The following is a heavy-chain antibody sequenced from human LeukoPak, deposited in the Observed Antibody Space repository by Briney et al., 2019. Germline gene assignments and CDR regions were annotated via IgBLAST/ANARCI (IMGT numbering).Heavy chain of an antibody. Sequence: GGSLRLSCAASGFTFSSYAMHWVRQAPGKGLEWVAVISYDGSNKYYADSVKGRFTISRDNSKNTLYLQMNSLRAEDTAVYYCARDLYCSGGSCYSLYGYYYYYDMDVWGQGTTVTVSS. CDR2: ISYDGSNK. D-gene: IGHD2-15*01. J-gene: IGHJ6*02. CDR1: GFTFSSYA. V-gene: IGHV3-30-3*01. CDR3: ARDLYCSGGSCYSLYGYYYYYDMDV.